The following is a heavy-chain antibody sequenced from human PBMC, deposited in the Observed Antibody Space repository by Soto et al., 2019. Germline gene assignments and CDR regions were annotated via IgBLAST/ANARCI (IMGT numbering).Heavy chain of an antibody. Sequence: QVQLVESGGGVVQPGRSLRLSCAASGFTFSGHGMHWVRQAPGKGLEWVTFIWYDGSKKYYVDSGKGRFTISRANSKHTLYLQLNGLTAEDTAVYFCARDGQREAPYTVGYYWGQGTVVTVSS. V-gene: IGHV3-33*01. J-gene: IGHJ4*02. CDR2: IWYDGSKK. D-gene: IGHD2-2*02. CDR3: ARDGQREAPYTVGYY. CDR1: GFTFSGHG.